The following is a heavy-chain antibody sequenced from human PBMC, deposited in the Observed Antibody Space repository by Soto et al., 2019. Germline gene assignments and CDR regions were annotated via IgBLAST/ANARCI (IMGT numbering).Heavy chain of an antibody. V-gene: IGHV4-4*02. J-gene: IGHJ6*02. CDR2: IYHSGST. CDR3: AREEDCAGYYGLDV. Sequence: QVQLQESGPGLVKPSGTLSLTCAVSGDSISNSHYWSWVRQPPGKGLEWIGEIYHSGSTNYNPSLKSRVIMSLDTSKNHFFLKLTSMTAADTAVYYCAREEDCAGYYGLDVWGQGTTVTVSS. D-gene: IGHD2-21*02. CDR1: GDSISNSHY.